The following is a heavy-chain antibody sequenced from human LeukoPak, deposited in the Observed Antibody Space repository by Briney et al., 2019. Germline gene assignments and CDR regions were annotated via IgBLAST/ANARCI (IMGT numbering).Heavy chain of an antibody. CDR3: ARQYYGSGSLP. J-gene: IGHJ4*02. Sequence: PGGSLRLSCAASGFTFSSYSMNWVRQAPGKGLEWVSYISSSGSTIYYADSVKGRFTISRDNAKNSLYLQMNSLRAEDTAVYYCARQYYGSGSLPWGQGTLVTVSS. CDR1: GFTFSSYS. V-gene: IGHV3-48*04. CDR2: ISSSGSTI. D-gene: IGHD3-10*01.